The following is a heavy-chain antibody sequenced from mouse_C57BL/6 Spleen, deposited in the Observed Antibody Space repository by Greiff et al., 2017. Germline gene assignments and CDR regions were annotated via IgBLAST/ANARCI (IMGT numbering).Heavy chain of an antibody. Sequence: QVQLQQPGAELVKPGASVKLSCKASGYTFTSYWMHWVKQRPGQGLEWIGMIHPNSGSTNYNEKFKSKATLTVDKSSSTAYMQLSSLTSEDTAVYYWASLLTGTFDYWGQGTTLTVSS. J-gene: IGHJ2*01. CDR2: IHPNSGST. CDR1: GYTFTSYW. CDR3: ASLLTGTFDY. D-gene: IGHD4-1*01. V-gene: IGHV1-64*01.